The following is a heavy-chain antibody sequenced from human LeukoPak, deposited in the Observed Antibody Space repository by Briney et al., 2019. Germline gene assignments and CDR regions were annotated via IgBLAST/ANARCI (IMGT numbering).Heavy chain of an antibody. CDR2: INTDGSST. V-gene: IGHV3-23*01. J-gene: IGHJ4*02. CDR1: GFSFSSYA. D-gene: IGHD2-2*02. Sequence: GGSLRLSCAASGFSFSSYAMSWVRQAPGKGLVWVSRINTDGSSTNYADSVKGRFTISRDNSKNTLYLQMNCLRAEDTAVYYCAKDQYLTPIDYWGQGTLVTVSS. CDR3: AKDQYLTPIDY.